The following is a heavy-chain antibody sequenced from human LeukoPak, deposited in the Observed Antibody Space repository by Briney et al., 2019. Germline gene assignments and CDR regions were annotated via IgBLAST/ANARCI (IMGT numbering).Heavy chain of an antibody. CDR3: ATTHYDILTGYSYCFDY. CDR2: FDPEDGET. Sequence: VASVKVSCKVSGYTLTELSMHWVRQAPGKGLDWMGGFDPEDGETIYAQKFQGRVTMTEDASTDTAYMELSSLRSEDAAVYYCATTHYDILTGYSYCFDYWGQGTLVTVSS. V-gene: IGHV1-24*01. D-gene: IGHD3-9*01. J-gene: IGHJ4*02. CDR1: GYTLTELS.